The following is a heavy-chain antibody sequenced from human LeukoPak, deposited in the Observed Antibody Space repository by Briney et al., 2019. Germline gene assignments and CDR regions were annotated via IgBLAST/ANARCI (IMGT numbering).Heavy chain of an antibody. CDR2: TRYDGSNK. V-gene: IGHV3-30*02. CDR1: GFIFTSYG. J-gene: IGHJ4*02. Sequence: GGSLRLSCGASGFIFTSYGMAWVRQAPGKGLEWVAFTRYDGSNKDYADSVKGRFTISRDNSKNTLYLQMNSLRAEDTAVYYCAKSGSSYGFDYWGQGTLVTVSS. CDR3: AKSGSSYGFDY. D-gene: IGHD5-18*01.